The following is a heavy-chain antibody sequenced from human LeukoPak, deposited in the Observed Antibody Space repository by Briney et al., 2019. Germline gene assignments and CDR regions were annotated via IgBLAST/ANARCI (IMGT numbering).Heavy chain of an antibody. CDR3: ARDRSAGREGGGMDV. Sequence: GGSLRLSCAASGFTFSSYEMNWVRQAPGKGLEWVSYISSSGSTIYYADSVKGRFTISRDNAKNSLYLQMNSLRAEDTAVYYCARDRSAGREGGGMDVWGKGTTVTVPS. J-gene: IGHJ6*04. D-gene: IGHD2-15*01. V-gene: IGHV3-48*03. CDR1: GFTFSSYE. CDR2: ISSSGSTI.